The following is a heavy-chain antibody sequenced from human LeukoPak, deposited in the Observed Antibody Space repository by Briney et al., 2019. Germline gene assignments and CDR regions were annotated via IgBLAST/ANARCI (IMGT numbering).Heavy chain of an antibody. V-gene: IGHV4-59*01. CDR1: GGSISSYY. D-gene: IGHD4-17*01. CDR2: IYYSGST. CDR3: ARGGAVTPFDY. Sequence: TPSETLSLTCTVSGGSISSYYWSWLRQPPGKGLEWIGYIYYSGSTNYNPSLKSRVTLSVDTSKNQFSLKLRSVTAADTAVYYCARGGAVTPFDYWGEGTLVTVSS. J-gene: IGHJ4*02.